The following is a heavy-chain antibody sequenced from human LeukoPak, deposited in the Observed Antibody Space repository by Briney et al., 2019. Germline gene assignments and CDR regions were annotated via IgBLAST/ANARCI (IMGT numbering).Heavy chain of an antibody. V-gene: IGHV7-4-1*02. CDR2: INTNTGNP. CDR3: ARDGMVRGVTEFDY. D-gene: IGHD3-10*01. Sequence: ASVKVSCKASGYTFTSYAMNWVRQAPAQGLEWMGWINTNTGNPTYAQGFTGRFVFSLDTSVSTAYLQIISLKAEDTAVYSCARDGMVRGVTEFDYWGQGTLVTVSS. CDR1: GYTFTSYA. J-gene: IGHJ4*02.